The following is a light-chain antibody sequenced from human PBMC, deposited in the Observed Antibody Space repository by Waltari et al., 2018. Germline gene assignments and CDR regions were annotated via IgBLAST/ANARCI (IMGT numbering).Light chain of an antibody. Sequence: EIVLTQSPGTLSLSPGERATLSCRASQSVSSSYLAWYQLKPGQAPRLLIFGASSRATGIPDRFSGSGSGTEFTLTISRLEPEDFAVYYCQPYGSSPPTFGQGTKVEIK. CDR3: QPYGSSPPT. CDR1: QSVSSSY. J-gene: IGKJ1*01. V-gene: IGKV3-20*01. CDR2: GAS.